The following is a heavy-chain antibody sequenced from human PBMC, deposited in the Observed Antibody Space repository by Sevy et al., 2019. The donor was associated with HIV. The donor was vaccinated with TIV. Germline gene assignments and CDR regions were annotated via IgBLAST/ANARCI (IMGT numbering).Heavy chain of an antibody. J-gene: IGHJ4*02. CDR3: AREGRSYCSSTSCYRGGLFAAAVDY. CDR1: GDSVSSNSAA. Sequence: SQSLSLTCAISGDSVSSNSAAWNWIRQSPSRGLEWLGRTYYRSKWYNDYAVSVKSRITINPDTSKNHFSLQLNSVPAEDTAVYYCAREGRSYCSSTSCYRGGLFAAAVDYWGQGTLVTVSS. V-gene: IGHV6-1*01. CDR2: TYYRSKWYN. D-gene: IGHD2-2*02.